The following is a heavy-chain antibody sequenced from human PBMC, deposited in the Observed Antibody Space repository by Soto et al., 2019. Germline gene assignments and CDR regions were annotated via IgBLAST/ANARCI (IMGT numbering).Heavy chain of an antibody. V-gene: IGHV3-30*18. CDR2: ISYDGHNK. J-gene: IGHJ6*02. CDR3: AKDLQAYGDYNYYYYGMDV. CDR1: GFTFTTFG. Sequence: QVQLVESGGGVVQPGGSLRLSCTASGFTFTTFGIHWVRQAPGKGLERVALISYDGHNKYYSDSVKGRFTISRDNYKNTLSLQMNSLRAEDTAVYYCAKDLQAYGDYNYYYYGMDVWGQGTTVSVSS. D-gene: IGHD4-17*01.